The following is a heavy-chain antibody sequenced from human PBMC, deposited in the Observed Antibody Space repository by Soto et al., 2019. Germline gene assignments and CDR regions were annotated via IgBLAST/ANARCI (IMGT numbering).Heavy chain of an antibody. Sequence: EVQLVESGGGLVQPGGSLRLSCAASAFTFSSYSMNWVRQAPGKGLEWVSYISSSSSTTYYAHSVKGRFTISRDNAKDSLYLQMNSLRAEDTAVYYCARGETRDSVDYNALEIWGQGTVVTVSS. CDR3: ARGETRDSVDYNALEI. CDR2: ISSSSSTT. J-gene: IGHJ3*02. D-gene: IGHD4-17*01. V-gene: IGHV3-48*01. CDR1: AFTFSSYS.